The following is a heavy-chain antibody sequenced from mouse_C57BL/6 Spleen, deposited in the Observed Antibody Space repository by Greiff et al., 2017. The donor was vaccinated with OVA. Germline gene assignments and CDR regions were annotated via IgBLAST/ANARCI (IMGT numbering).Heavy chain of an antibody. J-gene: IGHJ2*01. Sequence: VQLQQSGGGLVKPGGSLKLSCAASGFTFSSYAMSWVRQTPEKRLEWVATISDGGSYTYYPDNVKGRFTISRDNAKNNLYLQMSDLKSEDTAVYYCARDDGFDYWGQGTTLTVSS. D-gene: IGHD2-3*01. V-gene: IGHV5-4*01. CDR1: GFTFSSYA. CDR2: ISDGGSYT. CDR3: ARDDGFDY.